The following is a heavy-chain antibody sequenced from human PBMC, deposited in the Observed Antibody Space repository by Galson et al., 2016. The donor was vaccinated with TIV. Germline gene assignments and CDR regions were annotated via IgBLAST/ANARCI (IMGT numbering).Heavy chain of an antibody. CDR1: GVTFNSYP. D-gene: IGHD1-20*01. Sequence: SLRLSCAASGVTFNSYPMNWVRQAPGKGLEWVAVISYDGSNHADSVKGRFTISRDKSKNTLFLQMNSLRPEDTAVYYCSRTLTSYYFDYWGQGTLVTVSS. J-gene: IGHJ4*02. CDR3: SRTLTSYYFDY. CDR2: ISYDGSN. V-gene: IGHV3-30-3*01.